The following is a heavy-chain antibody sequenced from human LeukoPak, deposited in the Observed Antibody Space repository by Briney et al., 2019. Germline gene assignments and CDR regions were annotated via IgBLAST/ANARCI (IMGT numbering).Heavy chain of an antibody. J-gene: IGHJ4*02. Sequence: PGGSLRLSCAASGFTFSRYAMSWVRQAPGKGLEWVSGISVSGGGTYYADAVKGRFTISRDNSKNTLYLQMNSLRAEDTAIYYCAKKDLGTFPFYYWGQGTLVTVSS. V-gene: IGHV3-23*01. D-gene: IGHD6-13*01. CDR2: ISVSGGGT. CDR3: AKKDLGTFPFYY. CDR1: GFTFSRYA.